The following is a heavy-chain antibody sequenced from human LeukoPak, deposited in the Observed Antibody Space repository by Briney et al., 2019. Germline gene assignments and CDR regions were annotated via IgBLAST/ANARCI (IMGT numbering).Heavy chain of an antibody. CDR2: IKQDASEK. Sequence: GGSLRLSCAASGFTFSSYWMSWVCQAPGKGLEWVANIKQDASEKYYVDSVKGRFTISRDNAKNSLYLQMNYLRAEDTAVYYCAREYGGSYFFDYWGQGTLVTVSS. CDR3: AREYGGSYFFDY. V-gene: IGHV3-7*01. CDR1: GFTFSSYW. D-gene: IGHD1-26*01. J-gene: IGHJ4*02.